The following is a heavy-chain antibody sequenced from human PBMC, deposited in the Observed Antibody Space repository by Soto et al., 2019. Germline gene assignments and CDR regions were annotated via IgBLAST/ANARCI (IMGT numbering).Heavy chain of an antibody. CDR1: GGTFSSYA. CDR2: IIPIFGTA. D-gene: IGHD2-2*01. J-gene: IGHJ6*02. V-gene: IGHV1-69*13. Sequence: ASVKVSCKASGGTFSSYAISWVRQAPGQGLEWMGGIIPIFGTANYAQKFQGRVTITADESTSTAHMELSSLRSEDTAVYYCARVGLVEDIVVVPAADYYYYGMDVWGQGTTVTVSS. CDR3: ARVGLVEDIVVVPAADYYYYGMDV.